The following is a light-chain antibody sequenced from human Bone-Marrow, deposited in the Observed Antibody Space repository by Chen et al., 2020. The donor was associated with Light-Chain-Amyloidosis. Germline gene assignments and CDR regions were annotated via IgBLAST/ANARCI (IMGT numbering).Light chain of an antibody. CDR2: WAS. V-gene: IGKV4-1*01. CDR1: QSVLYSSNHKNY. Sequence: DIVMTQSPDSLAVSLGERATINCKSFQSVLYSSNHKNYLAWYQQKPGQPPKLLIYWASTRESGVPDRFSGSGSGTDFTLTISSLQAEDVAVYYCQQYYSTPYTFGQGTKLEIK. J-gene: IGKJ2*01. CDR3: QQYYSTPYT.